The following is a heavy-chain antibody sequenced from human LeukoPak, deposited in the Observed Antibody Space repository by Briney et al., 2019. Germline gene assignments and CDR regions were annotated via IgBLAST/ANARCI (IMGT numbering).Heavy chain of an antibody. CDR2: IYSGGRP. CDR1: GFTVSGNY. J-gene: IGHJ4*02. D-gene: IGHD4-17*01. Sequence: GGSLRLSCAVSGFTVSGNYMSWVRQAPGKGLEWVSVIYSGGRPYYGDSVKGRFTISRDISQNTLYLQMNSLRAEDTAVYYCARGLTVTTGPRDYWGQGTLVTVSS. CDR3: ARGLTVTTGPRDY. V-gene: IGHV3-53*01.